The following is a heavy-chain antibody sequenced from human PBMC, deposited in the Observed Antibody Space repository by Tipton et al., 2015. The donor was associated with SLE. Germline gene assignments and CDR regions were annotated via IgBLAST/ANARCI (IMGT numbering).Heavy chain of an antibody. CDR2: VYYTGKT. D-gene: IGHD3-16*01. CDR1: GVSLTSSAFH. V-gene: IGHV4-39*07. CDR3: ARDLGSRYYDSSGPVGYMDV. J-gene: IGHJ6*03. Sequence: TLSLTCSVSGVSLTSSAFHWGWVRQPPGRGLEWIGTVYYTGKTYYNPSLRSRVTLSVDPSKNQFSLGLTSVTAADTAVYYCARDLGSRYYDSSGPVGYMDVWGNGTTVTVSS.